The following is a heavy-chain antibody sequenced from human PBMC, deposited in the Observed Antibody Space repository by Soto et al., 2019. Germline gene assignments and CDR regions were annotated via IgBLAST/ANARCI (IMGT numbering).Heavy chain of an antibody. Sequence: QVQLQESGPGLVKPSQTLSLTCTVSGGSISSGGYYWNWIRQHPGKGLEWIGYIYYSGSTYYNPSLKSRITISVDTSKNQFSLKLSSVTAADTAAYYCVRESYCSGGSCYYYYYYMDVWGKGTTVTVSS. CDR3: VRESYCSGGSCYYYYYYMDV. CDR2: IYYSGST. CDR1: GGSISSGGYY. J-gene: IGHJ6*03. V-gene: IGHV4-31*03. D-gene: IGHD2-15*01.